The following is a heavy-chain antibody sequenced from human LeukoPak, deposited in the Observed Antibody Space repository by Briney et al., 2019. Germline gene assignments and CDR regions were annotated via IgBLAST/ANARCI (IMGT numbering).Heavy chain of an antibody. CDR3: ARDRLYYDFWSGYYTEYYFDY. CDR2: INPNSGGT. V-gene: IGHV1-2*02. J-gene: IGHJ4*02. CDR1: GYTFTGYY. Sequence: ASVKVSCKASGYTFTGYYMHWVRQAPGQGLEWIGWINPNSGGTNYAQKFQGRVTMTRDTSISTAYMELSRLRSDDTAVYYCARDRLYYDFWSGYYTEYYFDYWGQGTLVTVSS. D-gene: IGHD3-3*01.